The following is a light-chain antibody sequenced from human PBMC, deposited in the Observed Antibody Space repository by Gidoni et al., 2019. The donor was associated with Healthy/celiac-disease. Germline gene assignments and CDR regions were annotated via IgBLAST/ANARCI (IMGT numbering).Light chain of an antibody. Sequence: EIVLTPSPANLSLSPGERATLSCRASQSVSSYLAWYQQKPGQAPRLLIYDASNRATGIPARFSGSGSGTDFTLTISSLEPEDFAVYYCQQRSNWPPNTFGQGTKLEIK. V-gene: IGKV3-11*01. CDR1: QSVSSY. CDR2: DAS. J-gene: IGKJ2*01. CDR3: QQRSNWPPNT.